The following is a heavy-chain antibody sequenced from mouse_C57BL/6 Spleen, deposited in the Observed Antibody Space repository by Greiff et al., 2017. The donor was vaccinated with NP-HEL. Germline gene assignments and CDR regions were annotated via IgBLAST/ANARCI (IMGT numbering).Heavy chain of an antibody. Sequence: DVMLVESGGDLVKPGGSLKLSCAASGFTFSSYGMSWVRQTPDKRLEWVATISSGGSYTYYPDSVKGRFTISRDNAKNTLYLQMSSLKSEDTAMYYCARHEVGYYDAMDYWGQGTSVTVSS. CDR1: GFTFSSYG. J-gene: IGHJ4*01. D-gene: IGHD1-1*02. V-gene: IGHV5-6*02. CDR2: ISSGGSYT. CDR3: ARHEVGYYDAMDY.